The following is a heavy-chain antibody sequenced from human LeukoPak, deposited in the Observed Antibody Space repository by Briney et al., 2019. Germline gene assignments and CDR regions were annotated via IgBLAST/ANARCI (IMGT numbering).Heavy chain of an antibody. CDR1: GYTFTGYY. CDR3: ARDQTGYCSGGSCYGGAWFDP. V-gene: IGHV1-2*02. D-gene: IGHD2-15*01. Sequence: ASVKVSCKASGYTFTGYYMHWVRQAPGQGLEWMGWINPNSGGTNYAQKFQGRVTMTRDTSISTAYMELSRLRSDDTAVYYCARDQTGYCSGGSCYGGAWFDPWGQGTLVTVSS. CDR2: INPNSGGT. J-gene: IGHJ5*02.